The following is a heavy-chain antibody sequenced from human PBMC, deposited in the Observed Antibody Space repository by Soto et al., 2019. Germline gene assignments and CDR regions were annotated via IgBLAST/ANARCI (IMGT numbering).Heavy chain of an antibody. V-gene: IGHV3-30*18. D-gene: IGHD3-22*01. CDR3: AKVPNSYYYDSSGYLIRIFDY. Sequence: PGGSLRLSCAASGFTFSSYGMHWVRQAPGKGLEWVAVISYDGSNKYYADSVKGRFTISRDNSKNTLYLQMSSLRAEDTAVYYCAKVPNSYYYDSSGYLIRIFDYWGQGTLVTVSS. CDR1: GFTFSSYG. CDR2: ISYDGSNK. J-gene: IGHJ4*02.